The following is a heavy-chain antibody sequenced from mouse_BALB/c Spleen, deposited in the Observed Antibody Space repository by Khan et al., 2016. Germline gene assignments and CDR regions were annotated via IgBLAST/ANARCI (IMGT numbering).Heavy chain of an antibody. V-gene: IGHV10-1*02. CDR1: GFTFNTYA. CDR2: IRSKSNNYAT. Sequence: EVQLVESGGGLVQPKGSLKLSCAAAGFTFNTYAMNWVRQAPGKGLEWVARIRSKSNNYATYYADSVKDRFTISRDDSQSMLYLQMNNLKTEDTAMYYWARRDLWSYYYAMDYWGQGTSVTVSS. J-gene: IGHJ4*01. CDR3: ARRDLWSYYYAMDY. D-gene: IGHD1-1*02.